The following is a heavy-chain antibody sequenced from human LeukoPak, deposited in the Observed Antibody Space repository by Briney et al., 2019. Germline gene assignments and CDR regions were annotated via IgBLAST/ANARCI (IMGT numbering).Heavy chain of an antibody. CDR1: GYTFTRYY. V-gene: IGHV1-2*02. CDR3: ARDRKSGSYYSV. J-gene: IGHJ4*02. D-gene: IGHD1-26*01. Sequence: ASVKVSCKASGYTFTRYYMHWVRQAPGQGLAWMGWINPNSGGTNYAQKFQGRVTMTRDTSIRTAYMEVSRLRSDDTAVYYCARDRKSGSYYSVWGQGTLVTVSS. CDR2: INPNSGGT.